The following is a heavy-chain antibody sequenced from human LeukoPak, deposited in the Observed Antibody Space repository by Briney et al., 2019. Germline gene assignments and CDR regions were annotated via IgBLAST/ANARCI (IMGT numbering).Heavy chain of an antibody. J-gene: IGHJ4*02. V-gene: IGHV1-18*01. Sequence: GASLKVSCKASGYTFTTTYINWVRQAPGQGLEWMGWISAYNGKTNYEQKFQGRVTMTTDSSTSTAYMDLTSLRADDTAVYYCARGGTYYPCIDYWGQGTLVTVSS. CDR3: ARGGTYYPCIDY. D-gene: IGHD1-26*01. CDR1: GYTFTTTY. CDR2: ISAYNGKT.